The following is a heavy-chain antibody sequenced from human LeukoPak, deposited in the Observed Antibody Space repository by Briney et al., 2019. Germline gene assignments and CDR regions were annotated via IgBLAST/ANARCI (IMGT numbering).Heavy chain of an antibody. Sequence: SETLSLTCTVSGGSISSYYWSWIRQPPGKGLEWIGYIYYSGSTNYNPSLKSRVTISVDTSKNQFSLKMSSVTAADTAVYYCARVGYFGSGNYYNDRGDFDHWGQGTLVTVSS. J-gene: IGHJ4*02. V-gene: IGHV4-59*01. CDR2: IYYSGST. CDR3: ARVGYFGSGNYYNDRGDFDH. CDR1: GGSISSYY. D-gene: IGHD3-10*01.